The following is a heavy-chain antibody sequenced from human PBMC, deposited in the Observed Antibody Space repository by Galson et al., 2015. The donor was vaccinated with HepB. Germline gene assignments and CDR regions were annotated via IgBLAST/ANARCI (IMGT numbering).Heavy chain of an antibody. J-gene: IGHJ3*02. CDR1: GFTFSSYS. D-gene: IGHD6-19*01. V-gene: IGHV3-30*03. Sequence: SLRLSCAASGFTFSSYSMNWVRQAPGKGLEWVAVISFDGSNKYYADSVKGRFTISRDNSKNTLYVQMNSLKTEDTGVYYCTRGDTSGWFSQMGAFNIWGQGTMVTVSS. CDR2: ISFDGSNK. CDR3: TRGDTSGWFSQMGAFNI.